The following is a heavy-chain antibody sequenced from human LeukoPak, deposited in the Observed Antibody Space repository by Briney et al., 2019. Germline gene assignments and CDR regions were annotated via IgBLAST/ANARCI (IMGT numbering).Heavy chain of an antibody. D-gene: IGHD6-13*01. V-gene: IGHV3-23*01. CDR3: ARDLGSRSFYYFDY. CDR2: ISGSGGST. J-gene: IGHJ4*02. CDR1: GFTFSSYA. Sequence: GGSLRLSCAASGFTFSSYAMSWVRQAPGKGLEWVSAISGSGGSTYYADSVKGRFTISRDNSKNTLYLQMNSLRAEDTAVYYCARDLGSRSFYYFDYWGQGTLVTVSS.